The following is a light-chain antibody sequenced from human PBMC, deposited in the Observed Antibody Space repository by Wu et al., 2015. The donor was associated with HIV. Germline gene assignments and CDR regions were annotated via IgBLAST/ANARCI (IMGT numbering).Light chain of an antibody. CDR1: QSISGTY. CDR2: GAS. J-gene: IGKJ2*01. V-gene: IGKV3-20*01. Sequence: EVVLTQSPGTLSLSPGERATLSCRASQSISGTYLAWYQQKPGQAPRLIIYGASTRATGTPDRFSGSGSGTDFTLTISRLEPKDFAVYYCQQYTSSSYTFGQGTKLEIK. CDR3: QQYTSSSYT.